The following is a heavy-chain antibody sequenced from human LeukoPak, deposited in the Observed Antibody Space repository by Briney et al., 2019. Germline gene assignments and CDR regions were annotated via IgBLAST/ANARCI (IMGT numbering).Heavy chain of an antibody. D-gene: IGHD6-13*01. V-gene: IGHV4-4*07. J-gene: IGHJ4*02. CDR1: GGSISSYY. Sequence: PSETLSLTCTVSGGSISSYYWSWMRQPAGKGLEWIGRIYISGSTNYNPSLKSRVTISVDTSKSQFSLKLSSVTSADTAVYYCARRHSSSWYPGYDYWGQGTLVTVSS. CDR2: IYISGST. CDR3: ARRHSSSWYPGYDY.